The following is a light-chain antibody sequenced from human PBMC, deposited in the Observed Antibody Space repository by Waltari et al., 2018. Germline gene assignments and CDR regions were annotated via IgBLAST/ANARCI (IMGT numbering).Light chain of an antibody. CDR1: SSDVGGYDY. V-gene: IGLV2-14*03. CDR3: CSYKRGATWV. J-gene: IGLJ3*02. CDR2: DVV. Sequence: QSVLTQPASVSGSPGQSITISCTGTSSDVGGYDYVSWYQQSPGKAPKLILYDVVKRPSGVSTRFSASKSDNTASLTISGLHAEDEGDYYCCSYKRGATWVFGGGTALTVL.